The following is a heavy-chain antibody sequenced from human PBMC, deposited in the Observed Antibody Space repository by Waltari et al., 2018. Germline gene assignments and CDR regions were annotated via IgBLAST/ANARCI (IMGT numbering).Heavy chain of an antibody. D-gene: IGHD3-10*01. V-gene: IGHV4-34*01. CDR2: INHSGST. J-gene: IGHJ4*02. CDR1: GGSFSGYY. CDR3: ARGPLPRYYGSGGALGY. Sequence: QVQLQQWGAGLLKPSETLSLTCAVYGGSFSGYYWSWIRQPPGKGLEGIGEINHSGSTNYNPSLKSRVTISVDTSKNQFSLKLSSVTAADTAVYYCARGPLPRYYGSGGALGYWGQGTLVTVSS.